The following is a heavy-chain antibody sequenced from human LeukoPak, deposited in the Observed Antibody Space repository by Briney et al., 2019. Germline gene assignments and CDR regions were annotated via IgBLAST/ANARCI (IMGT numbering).Heavy chain of an antibody. J-gene: IGHJ5*02. CDR2: IYYSGST. V-gene: IGHV4-39*01. D-gene: IGHD6-19*01. Sequence: SETLSLTCTVSGGSISSSSYYWGWIRQPPGKGLEWIGSIYYSGSTYYNPSLKSRVTIPVDPSNTQFSLKLSSVTAADTAVYYCAPARIYSSGSGLSFWFDPWGQGTLVTVSS. CDR3: APARIYSSGSGLSFWFDP. CDR1: GGSISSSSYY.